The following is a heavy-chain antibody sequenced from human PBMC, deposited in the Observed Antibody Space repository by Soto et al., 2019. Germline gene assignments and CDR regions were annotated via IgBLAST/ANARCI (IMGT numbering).Heavy chain of an antibody. Sequence: GGSLRLSCAASGFTFSSYGMHWVRQAPGKGLEWVAVISYDGSNKYYADSVKGRFTISRDNSKNTLYLQMNSLRAEDTAVYYCAKDYICGGDCYAFDYWGQGTLVTVSS. CDR1: GFTFSSYG. V-gene: IGHV3-30*18. J-gene: IGHJ4*02. CDR2: ISYDGSNK. D-gene: IGHD2-21*02. CDR3: AKDYICGGDCYAFDY.